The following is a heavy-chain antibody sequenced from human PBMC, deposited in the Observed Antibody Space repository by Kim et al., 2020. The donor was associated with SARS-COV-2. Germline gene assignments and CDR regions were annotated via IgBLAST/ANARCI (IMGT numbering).Heavy chain of an antibody. V-gene: IGHV3-23*01. J-gene: IGHJ4*02. Sequence: ADSVNGRFTNSRENSKNTLYRQMNSLMDDDTAVYYCAKDPYYDSSGYYLCWGQGTLVTVSS. CDR3: AKDPYYDSSGYYLC. D-gene: IGHD3-22*01.